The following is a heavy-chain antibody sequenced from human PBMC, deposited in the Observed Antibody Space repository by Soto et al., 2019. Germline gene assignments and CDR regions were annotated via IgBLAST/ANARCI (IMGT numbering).Heavy chain of an antibody. J-gene: IGHJ6*02. Sequence: QVQLVQSGAEVKKPASSVKVSCKASGGTFSSYAISRERQAPRQGLEWMAGIIPIFSPANYAHKFQSRVTITADESTSTAYMELSNLRSEETAVYYNARGGVGYYYYDMEVWGQEPTVTDSS. CDR1: GGTFSSYA. CDR2: IIPIFSPA. D-gene: IGHD1-26*01. V-gene: IGHV1-69*01. CDR3: ARGGVGYYYYDMEV.